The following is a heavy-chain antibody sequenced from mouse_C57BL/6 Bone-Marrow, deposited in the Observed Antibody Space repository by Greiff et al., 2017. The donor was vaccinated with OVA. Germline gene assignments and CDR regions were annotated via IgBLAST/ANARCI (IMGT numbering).Heavy chain of an antibody. Sequence: EVQLVESGPGLVKPSQSLSLTCSVTGYSITSGYYWNWIRQFPGNKLEWMGYISYDGSNNYNPSLKNRISITRDTSKNQFFLKLNSVTTEDTATYYCAREGGYPYWGQGTTLTVSS. CDR3: AREGGYPY. CDR2: ISYDGSN. D-gene: IGHD2-2*01. CDR1: GYSITSGYY. V-gene: IGHV3-6*01. J-gene: IGHJ2*01.